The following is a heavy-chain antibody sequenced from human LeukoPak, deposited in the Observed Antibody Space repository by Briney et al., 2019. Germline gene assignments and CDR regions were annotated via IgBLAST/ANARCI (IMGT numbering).Heavy chain of an antibody. CDR3: ATSEEQDFGDYAFDY. CDR2: ISSDGDST. J-gene: IGHJ4*02. D-gene: IGHD4-17*01. Sequence: GGALRLSCAASGFTFSTDAMHSVRQAPGKGLEYVSAISSDGDSTYYENSVKGRFTISRDNSKNTLYLQMRSPRAKAMAVYSSATSEEQDFGDYAFDYWGQGTLVTVSS. V-gene: IGHV3-64*01. CDR1: GFTFSTDA.